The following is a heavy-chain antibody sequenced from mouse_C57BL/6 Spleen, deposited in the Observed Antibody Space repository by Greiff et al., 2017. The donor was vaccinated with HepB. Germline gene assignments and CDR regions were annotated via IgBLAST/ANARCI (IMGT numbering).Heavy chain of an antibody. Sequence: VQLQQSGPVLVKPGASVKMSCKASGYTFTDYYMNWVKQSHGKSLEWIGVINPYNGGTSYNQKFKGKATLTVDKSSSTAYMELNSLTSEDSAVYYCARSHYYGTLDVWGTGTTVTVSS. CDR2: INPYNGGT. J-gene: IGHJ1*03. CDR3: ARSHYYGTLDV. V-gene: IGHV1-19*01. D-gene: IGHD1-1*01. CDR1: GYTFTDYY.